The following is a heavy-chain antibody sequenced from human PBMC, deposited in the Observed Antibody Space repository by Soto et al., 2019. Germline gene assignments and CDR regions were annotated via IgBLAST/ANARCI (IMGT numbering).Heavy chain of an antibody. Sequence: GGSLRLSCAASGFTFSSYGMHWVRQAPGKGLEWVAVISYDGSNKYYADSVKGRFTISRDNSKNTLYLQMNSLRAEDTAVYYCAKDLGAWGQGTLVTVSS. CDR3: AKDLGA. CDR2: ISYDGSNK. D-gene: IGHD3-10*01. CDR1: GFTFSSYG. V-gene: IGHV3-30*18. J-gene: IGHJ5*02.